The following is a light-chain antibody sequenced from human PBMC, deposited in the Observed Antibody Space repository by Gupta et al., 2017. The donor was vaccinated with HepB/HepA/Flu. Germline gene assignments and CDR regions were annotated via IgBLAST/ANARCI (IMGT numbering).Light chain of an antibody. V-gene: IGKV1-33*01. CDR2: DAS. Sequence: DIQMTKSPSSLSASVGDRVTITCQASQDISNYLNWYQQKPGKAPKLLIYDASNLETGVPSRFSGSGSGTDFTLTISSLQPEDFATYYCQQCDNLTYTFGQGTKLEIK. J-gene: IGKJ2*01. CDR1: QDISNY. CDR3: QQCDNLTYT.